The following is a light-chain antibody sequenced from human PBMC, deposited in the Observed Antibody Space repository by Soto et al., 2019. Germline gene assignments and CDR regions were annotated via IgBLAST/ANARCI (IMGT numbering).Light chain of an antibody. CDR2: GTS. V-gene: IGKV1-39*01. J-gene: IGKJ1*01. CDR1: QGISSY. Sequence: DIPMTQSPSSLSASVGDSVTITCRASQGISSYLNWYQQKPGKAPKLLIYGTSTLHSVVPSRFSGGASGMDFTLTISSLQPEDFATYFCQQSFSTPWTFGQGTQVE. CDR3: QQSFSTPWT.